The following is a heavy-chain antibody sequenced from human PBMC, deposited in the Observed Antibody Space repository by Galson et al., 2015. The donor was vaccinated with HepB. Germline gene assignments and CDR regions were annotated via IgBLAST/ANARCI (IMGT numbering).Heavy chain of an antibody. CDR3: ANSQLSRTDHFDY. J-gene: IGHJ4*02. V-gene: IGHV3-30*18. CDR1: GFMFKTYG. D-gene: IGHD1-14*01. Sequence: SLRLSCAASGFMFKTYGMHWVRQAPGKGLEWVGVISSDGSNYYYDDSVKGRSTISRDNSKNTLYLQMNSLRPEDTAVYYCANSQLSRTDHFDYWGQGTFVTVSS. CDR2: ISSDGSNY.